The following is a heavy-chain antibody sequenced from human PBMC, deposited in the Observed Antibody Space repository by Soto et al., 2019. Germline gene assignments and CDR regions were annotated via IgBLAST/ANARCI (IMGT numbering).Heavy chain of an antibody. CDR1: CGSISSYY. J-gene: IGHJ5*02. Sequence: PSETLSLTCTVSCGSISSYYWSWIRQPPGKGLEWIGYIYYSGSTNYNPSLKSRVTISVDTSKNHFSLKLSSVTAADTAVYYCARHGPVTTIDPWGQGTQVTV. D-gene: IGHD4-4*01. CDR3: ARHGPVTTIDP. V-gene: IGHV4-59*08. CDR2: IYYSGST.